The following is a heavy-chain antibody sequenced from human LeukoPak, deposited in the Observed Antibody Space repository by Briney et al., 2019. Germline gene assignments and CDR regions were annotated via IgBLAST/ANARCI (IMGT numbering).Heavy chain of an antibody. CDR2: IRYDGSIK. CDR3: AKDVNTGGDYFDY. J-gene: IGHJ4*02. D-gene: IGHD1-14*01. V-gene: IGHV3-30*02. CDR1: GFIFRNSG. Sequence: GGSLRLSSAASGFIFRNSGMHWVRQALGKGLEWVAFIRYDGSIKYYADSVNGRFTISRDNSKNTLYLQMNSLRAEDTAVYYCAKDVNTGGDYFDYWGQGTLVTVSS.